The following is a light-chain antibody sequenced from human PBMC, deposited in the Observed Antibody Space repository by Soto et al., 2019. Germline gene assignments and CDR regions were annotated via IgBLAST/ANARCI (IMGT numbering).Light chain of an antibody. Sequence: QAVVTQEPSVSVSPGRTVTLTCALSSGSVSTSYYPSWYQQTPGQAPRTLIYSTNTRSSGVPDRFSGSILGNKAALTITGAQADDESDYYCVLYMGSGIWVFGGGTKLTVL. CDR1: SGSVSTSYY. V-gene: IGLV8-61*01. CDR3: VLYMGSGIWV. CDR2: STN. J-gene: IGLJ3*02.